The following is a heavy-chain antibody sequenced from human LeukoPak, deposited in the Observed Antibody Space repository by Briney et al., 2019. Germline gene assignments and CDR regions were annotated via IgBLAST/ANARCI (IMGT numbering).Heavy chain of an antibody. V-gene: IGHV3-48*01. CDR3: SRDQYSGHWYYALDI. D-gene: IGHD1-7*01. Sequence: PGGSLRLSCAASGFTFSSYSMNWVRQAPGKGLEWVSYNSSSISVIYYADSVKGRFTISRYNAKNSLYLQMNSLRGEDTAVYCCSRDQYSGHWYYALDIWGQGTMVTVSS. J-gene: IGHJ3*02. CDR2: NSSSISVI. CDR1: GFTFSSYS.